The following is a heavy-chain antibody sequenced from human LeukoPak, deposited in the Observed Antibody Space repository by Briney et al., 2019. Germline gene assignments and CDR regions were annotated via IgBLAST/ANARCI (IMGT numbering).Heavy chain of an antibody. D-gene: IGHD3-10*01. Sequence: SGTLSLTCAVSGGSISSSNWWSWARQPPGKGLEWIGEIYHSGSTNYNPSLKSRVTISVDKSKNQFSLKLSSVTAADTAVYYCARDTITMVRGGPDYWGQGTLVTVSS. CDR2: IYHSGST. J-gene: IGHJ4*02. CDR3: ARDTITMVRGGPDY. V-gene: IGHV4-4*02. CDR1: GGSISSSNW.